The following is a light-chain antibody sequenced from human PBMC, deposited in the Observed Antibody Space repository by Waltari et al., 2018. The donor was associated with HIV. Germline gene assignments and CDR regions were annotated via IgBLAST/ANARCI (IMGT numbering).Light chain of an antibody. CDR2: EHE. Sequence: QSVLTQPPSVSAAPGQKVTISSSGSSHNIGNNFVTWFKQLPGTAPKPLIYEHEKLPAGIPRRFAGSKSGTAATLGITGLQTGDEADYYYGTWDSCLSGVVFCGGTNLTVL. V-gene: IGLV1-51*01. CDR3: GTWDSCLSGVV. CDR1: SHNIGNNF. J-gene: IGLJ2*01.